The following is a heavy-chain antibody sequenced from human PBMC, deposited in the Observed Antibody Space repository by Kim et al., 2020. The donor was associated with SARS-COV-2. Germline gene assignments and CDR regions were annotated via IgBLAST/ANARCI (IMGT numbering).Heavy chain of an antibody. V-gene: IGHV3-33*01. CDR1: GFTFSNYA. J-gene: IGHJ6*02. D-gene: IGHD3-22*01. CDR2: IWYDGNNK. Sequence: GGSLRLSCGASGFTFSNYAMHWVRQAPGKGLEWVAVIWYDGNNKYYADSMKGRFTISRDNSKNTLYLQMNNLTAEDTAVYYCAGYDSSGHYRRIYGMDVWGQGTTVTVSS. CDR3: AGYDSSGHYRRIYGMDV.